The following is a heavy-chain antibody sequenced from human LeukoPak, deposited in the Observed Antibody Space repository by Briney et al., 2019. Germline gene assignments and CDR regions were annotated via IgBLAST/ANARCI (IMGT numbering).Heavy chain of an antibody. V-gene: IGHV3-74*01. CDR1: GFTFSNYA. CDR2: INSDGSTT. D-gene: IGHD6-13*01. J-gene: IGHJ6*02. Sequence: PGGSLRLSCAASGFTFSNYAMSWVRQAPGKGLEWVSRINSDGSTTSYADSVKGRFTISRDNAKNTLYLQMNSLRAEDTAVYYCARDHEGQTSSSFGGLYGMDVWGQGTTVTVSS. CDR3: ARDHEGQTSSSFGGLYGMDV.